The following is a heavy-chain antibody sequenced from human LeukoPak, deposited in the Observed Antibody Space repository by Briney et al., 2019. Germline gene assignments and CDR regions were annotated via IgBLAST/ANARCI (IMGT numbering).Heavy chain of an antibody. CDR2: IYPAGSDI. CDR3: ARQEYCSGGSCYPWFDP. J-gene: IGHJ5*02. V-gene: IGHV5-51*01. D-gene: IGHD2-15*01. Sequence: GESLKISCKGSGYSINNYWIGWGRQRPGKGLEGMGIIYPAGSDIRYSPSFQGQVTISADKSITTAYLQWSSLKASDTAMYYCARQEYCSGGSCYPWFDPWGQGTLVTVSS. CDR1: GYSINNYW.